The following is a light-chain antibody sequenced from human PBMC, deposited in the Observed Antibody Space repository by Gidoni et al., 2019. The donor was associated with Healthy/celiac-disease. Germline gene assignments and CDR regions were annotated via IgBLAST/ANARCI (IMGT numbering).Light chain of an antibody. Sequence: DIQLTQSPSFLSASVGDRVTITCRASQGISSYLAWYQQKPGKAPKLLIYAASTLQSGVPSRFSGSGSWKEFPLTIRSLQPEDFATYYCQQLNSYPRYTFXQXTKLEIK. J-gene: IGKJ2*01. CDR1: QGISSY. V-gene: IGKV1-9*01. CDR2: AAS. CDR3: QQLNSYPRYT.